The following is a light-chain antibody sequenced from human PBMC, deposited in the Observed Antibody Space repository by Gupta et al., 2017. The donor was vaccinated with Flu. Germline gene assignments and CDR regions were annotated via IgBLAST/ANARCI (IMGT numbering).Light chain of an antibody. CDR1: QDISNY. V-gene: IGKV1-33*01. CDR2: DAS. CDR3: QQEDNLPIT. Sequence: DIQMTQSPSSLSASVGDRVTITCQASQDISNYLNWYQQKPGKAPKLLIYDASNLETGVPSSFSGSGSGTEFTFTISSLQPEDIATYYCQQEDNLPITFGGGTKVEIK. J-gene: IGKJ4*01.